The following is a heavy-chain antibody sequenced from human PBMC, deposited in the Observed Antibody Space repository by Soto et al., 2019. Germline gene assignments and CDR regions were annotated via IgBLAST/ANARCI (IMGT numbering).Heavy chain of an antibody. J-gene: IGHJ5*01. CDR1: GYTXSAYY. D-gene: IGHD6-13*01. V-gene: IGHV1-2*02. Sequence: GXSXKVSFKASGYTXSAYYIDLVRQAPGQGLEWMGWTSPNRRDTKNAQKFQGRVTMNRDASTRTAYMDLSRLIYDETAVYYFARGTPSAAGPCIDSWGHGNLVTVSA. CDR3: ARGTPSAAGPCIDS. CDR2: TSPNRRDT.